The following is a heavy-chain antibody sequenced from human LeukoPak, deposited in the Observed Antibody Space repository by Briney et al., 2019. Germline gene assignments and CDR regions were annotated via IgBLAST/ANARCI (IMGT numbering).Heavy chain of an antibody. CDR3: ARDLSLGELSFDY. J-gene: IGHJ4*02. V-gene: IGHV4-39*07. D-gene: IGHD3-16*02. CDR1: GGSISSSSNY. Sequence: PSETLSLTCTVSGGSISSSSNYWGWIRQPPGKGLEWIGSIYYSGSTSYNPSLRSRVTISVDRSKNQFSLKLSSVTAADTAVYYCARDLSLGELSFDYWGQGTLVTVSS. CDR2: IYYSGST.